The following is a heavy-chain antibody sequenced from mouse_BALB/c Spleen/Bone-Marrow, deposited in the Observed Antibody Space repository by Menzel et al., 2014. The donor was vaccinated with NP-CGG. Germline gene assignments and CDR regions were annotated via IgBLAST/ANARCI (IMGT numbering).Heavy chain of an antibody. Sequence: EVQLQQSGPELVKPGASVKMSCKASGYTFTSYVMHWVKQEPGQGLEWIGYINPYNDGTKYNEKFKGKATLTSDKSSSTAYMELSSLTPEDSAVYYCARGGYGNVYYAMDYWGQGTSVTVSS. V-gene: IGHV1-14*01. CDR3: ARGGYGNVYYAMDY. CDR2: INPYNDGT. J-gene: IGHJ4*01. D-gene: IGHD2-10*02. CDR1: GYTFTSYV.